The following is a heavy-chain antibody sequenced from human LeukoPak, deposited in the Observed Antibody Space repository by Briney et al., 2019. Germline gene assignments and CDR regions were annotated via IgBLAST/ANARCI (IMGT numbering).Heavy chain of an antibody. CDR2: ISSSSSTT. D-gene: IGHD2-21*01. Sequence: PGGSLRLSCAASGFTFSTYSLNWVRQAPGKGLEWVSYISSSSSTTYYADSVKGRFTISRDNAKNSLYLQMNSLRAEDTAVYYCARALDCYGRPTSYCYYCMDVWGKGTTVTVSS. J-gene: IGHJ6*03. V-gene: IGHV3-48*01. CDR1: GFTFSTYS. CDR3: ARALDCYGRPTSYCYYCMDV.